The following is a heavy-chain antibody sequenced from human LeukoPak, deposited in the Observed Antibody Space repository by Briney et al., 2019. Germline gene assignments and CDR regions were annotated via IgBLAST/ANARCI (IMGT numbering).Heavy chain of an antibody. J-gene: IGHJ4*02. CDR3: ARDPGIWNPVDY. CDR1: GFTVSSYY. V-gene: IGHV3-53*01. Sequence: GGSLRLSCAASGFTVSSYYMSWVRQAPGKGLEWVSVIYSGGDTYYADSVKGRFTISRDNAKNSLYLQMNSLRAEDTAVYYCARDPGIWNPVDYWGQGTLVTVSS. CDR2: IYSGGDT. D-gene: IGHD1-1*01.